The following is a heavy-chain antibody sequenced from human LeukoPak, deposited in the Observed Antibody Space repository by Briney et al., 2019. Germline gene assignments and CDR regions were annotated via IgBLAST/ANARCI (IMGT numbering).Heavy chain of an antibody. CDR2: IYYSGST. J-gene: IGHJ4*02. CDR1: GCSISSGGYY. Sequence: PSQTLSLTCTVSGCSISSGGYYWSWLAQPPGKGLEWIGYIYYSGSTNYNPSIRSRVSISVDTSKTQYSLKLSSVTAANTAVYYCARVRDDFWNFDYWGQGTLVTVSS. CDR3: ARVRDDFWNFDY. V-gene: IGHV4-61*08. D-gene: IGHD3-3*01.